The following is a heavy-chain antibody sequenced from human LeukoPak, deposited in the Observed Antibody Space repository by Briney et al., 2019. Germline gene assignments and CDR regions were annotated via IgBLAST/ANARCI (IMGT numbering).Heavy chain of an antibody. CDR1: GGSFGSYY. CDR3: ARKIYRGLRAAAAGFFDS. Sequence: SETLSLTCAVYGGSFGSYYWSWIRQPPGQGLEWIGEVNRSGNSNYNPSLKSRVTISVDTSKNQISLKLSSVTAADTAVYYCARKIYRGLRAAAAGFFDSWGQGTLVTVSS. J-gene: IGHJ4*02. D-gene: IGHD6-13*01. V-gene: IGHV4-34*01. CDR2: VNRSGNS.